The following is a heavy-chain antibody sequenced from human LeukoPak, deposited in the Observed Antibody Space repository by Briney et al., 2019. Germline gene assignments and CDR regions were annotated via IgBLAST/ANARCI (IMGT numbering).Heavy chain of an antibody. CDR1: GFTFSDYY. J-gene: IGHJ5*02. CDR3: ARDGWTVTMVRGPEDAPWFDP. D-gene: IGHD3-10*01. V-gene: IGHV3-11*01. Sequence: PGGSLRLSCAASGFTFSDYYMSWIRQAPGKGLEWVSYISSSGSTIYYADSVKGRFTISRDNAKNSLYLQMNSLRAEDTAVYYCARDGWTVTMVRGPEDAPWFDPWGQGTLVTVSS. CDR2: ISSSGSTI.